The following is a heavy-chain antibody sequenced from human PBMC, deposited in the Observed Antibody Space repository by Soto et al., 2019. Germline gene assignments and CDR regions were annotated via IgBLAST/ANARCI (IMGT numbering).Heavy chain of an antibody. D-gene: IGHD6-19*01. J-gene: IGHJ4*02. CDR2: IYYSGST. V-gene: IGHV4-39*01. CDR3: ARRAVAGYWVDHFDY. CDR1: GGSISSSSYY. Sequence: SETLSITCTVSGGSISSSSYYWGWIRQPPGKGLEWIGSIYYSGSTYYNPSLKSRVTISVDTSKNQFSLKLSSVTGADTAVYYCARRAVAGYWVDHFDYWGQGTLVTVSS.